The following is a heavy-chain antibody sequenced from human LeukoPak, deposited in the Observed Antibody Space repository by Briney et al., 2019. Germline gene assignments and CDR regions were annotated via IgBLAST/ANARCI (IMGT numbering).Heavy chain of an antibody. CDR1: GFTFTSYS. Sequence: GGSLRLSCVASGFTFTSYSMHWVRQAPGKGLEWVAVISSDGSDKYCADFVKGRFTISRDNSKNTLYVQMNSLRAEDTAVYYCARDGCNADCNTYYGMDVWGQGTTVTVSS. D-gene: IGHD2/OR15-2a*01. J-gene: IGHJ6*02. CDR2: ISSDGSDK. CDR3: ARDGCNADCNTYYGMDV. V-gene: IGHV3-30*04.